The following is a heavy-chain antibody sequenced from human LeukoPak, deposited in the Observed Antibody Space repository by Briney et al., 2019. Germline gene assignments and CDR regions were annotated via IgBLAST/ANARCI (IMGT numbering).Heavy chain of an antibody. Sequence: GGSLRLSCAASGFTFSSYAMSWVRLAPGKGLEWVSTISGSGGSTYYADSVKGRFTISRDNSKNTLYLQMNSLRAEDTAVYYCAKDGRDGYNHGPFDPWGQGTLVTVSS. J-gene: IGHJ5*02. CDR2: ISGSGGST. D-gene: IGHD5-24*01. CDR3: AKDGRDGYNHGPFDP. V-gene: IGHV3-23*01. CDR1: GFTFSSYA.